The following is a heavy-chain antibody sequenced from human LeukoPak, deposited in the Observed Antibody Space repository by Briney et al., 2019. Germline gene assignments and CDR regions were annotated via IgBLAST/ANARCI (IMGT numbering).Heavy chain of an antibody. J-gene: IGHJ4*02. CDR3: ARDRRDGYRGDYFDY. Sequence: GGSLRLSCAASGFTVSSNYMSWVRQAPGKGLEWVSVIYSGGSTYYADSVKGRFTISRDNSKNTLYLQMNGLRAEDTAVYYCARDRRDGYRGDYFDYWGQGTLVTVSS. CDR2: IYSGGST. V-gene: IGHV3-53*01. CDR1: GFTVSSNY. D-gene: IGHD5-24*01.